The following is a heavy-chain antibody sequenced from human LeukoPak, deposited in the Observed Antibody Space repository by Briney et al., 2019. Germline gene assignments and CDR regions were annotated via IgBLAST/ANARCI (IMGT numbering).Heavy chain of an antibody. CDR1: GITFSSYA. V-gene: IGHV3-23*01. CDR3: AKGSASSWYLLSFWYFDL. CDR2: ISGSGGTT. J-gene: IGHJ2*01. Sequence: GGSLRLSCAASGITFSSYAMSWVRQAPGKGLEWVSTISGSGGTTYYTDSVKGRFTISRDNSKNTLHLQMNSLRAEDTAVYYCAKGSASSWYLLSFWYFDLWGRGTLVTVSS. D-gene: IGHD6-13*01.